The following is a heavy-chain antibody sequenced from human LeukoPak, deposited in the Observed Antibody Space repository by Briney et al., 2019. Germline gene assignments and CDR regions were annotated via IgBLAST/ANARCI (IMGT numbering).Heavy chain of an antibody. CDR2: IYSGGST. Sequence: GGSLRLSCAASGFAVSNNYMNWVRQAPGKGLEWVSLIYSGGSTYYADSVKGRFTISRDNSKNTLYLQMNSLRAEDTAVYYCARAGYYYDRSGYYYPFDYWGQGTLVTVSS. D-gene: IGHD3-22*01. V-gene: IGHV3-66*01. J-gene: IGHJ4*02. CDR3: ARAGYYYDRSGYYYPFDY. CDR1: GFAVSNNY.